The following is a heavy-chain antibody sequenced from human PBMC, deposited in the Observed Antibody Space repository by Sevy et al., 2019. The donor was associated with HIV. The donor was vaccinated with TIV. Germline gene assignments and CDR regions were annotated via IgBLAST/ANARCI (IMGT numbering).Heavy chain of an antibody. CDR1: GYTFTSYG. J-gene: IGHJ6*02. Sequence: ASVKVSCKASGYTFTSYGISWVRQAPGQGLECMGWIIDYNGNKNNVQKLQGRVTMTTDTSTSIAYMELRSLESDDTAVYDCGRVEYGMDVWGQGTTVTVSS. CDR2: IIDYNGNK. CDR3: GRVEYGMDV. V-gene: IGHV1-18*01.